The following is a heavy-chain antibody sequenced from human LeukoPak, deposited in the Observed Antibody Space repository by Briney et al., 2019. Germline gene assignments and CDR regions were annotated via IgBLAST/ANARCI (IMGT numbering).Heavy chain of an antibody. Sequence: GGSLRLSCAASGFTFSSYWMSWVRQAPGKGLVWVSRINNDGSGTSYADSVKGRFTISRDNAKNTLYLQMNSLRAEDTAVYYCARDGILGSHDCWGQGTLVTVSS. CDR1: GFTFSSYW. V-gene: IGHV3-74*01. D-gene: IGHD3-3*02. CDR3: ARDGILGSHDC. J-gene: IGHJ4*02. CDR2: INNDGSGT.